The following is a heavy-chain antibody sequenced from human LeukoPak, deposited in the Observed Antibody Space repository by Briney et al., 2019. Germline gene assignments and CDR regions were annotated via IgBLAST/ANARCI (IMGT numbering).Heavy chain of an antibody. D-gene: IGHD3-10*01. CDR1: GGTFSSYA. Sequence: VASVKVSCKASGGTFSSYAISWVRQAPGQGLEWMGWIIPIFGKANYAQKFQGRVTITADESTSTAYMELSSLRSEDTAVYYCARSGNHYYGSGIRYYGMDVWGQGTTVTVSS. J-gene: IGHJ6*02. V-gene: IGHV1-69*01. CDR3: ARSGNHYYGSGIRYYGMDV. CDR2: IIPIFGKA.